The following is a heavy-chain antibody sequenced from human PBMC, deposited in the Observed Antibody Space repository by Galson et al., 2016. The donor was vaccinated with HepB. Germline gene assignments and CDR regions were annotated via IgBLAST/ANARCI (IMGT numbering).Heavy chain of an antibody. Sequence: SETLSLTCDVYGGSFSGYYWSWIRQPPGKGLEWIGEINHSGSTNYNPSLKSRVILSVDTSKNQFSLKLSSVTAADTAVYYCSTEYYYHGMDVWGQGTTVTVSS. CDR3: STEYYYHGMDV. CDR1: GGSFSGYY. D-gene: IGHD4-17*01. CDR2: INHSGST. J-gene: IGHJ6*02. V-gene: IGHV4-34*01.